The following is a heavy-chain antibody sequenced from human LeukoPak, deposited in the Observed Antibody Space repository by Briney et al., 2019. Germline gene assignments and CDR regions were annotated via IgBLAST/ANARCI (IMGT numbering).Heavy chain of an antibody. D-gene: IGHD3-10*01. CDR1: GFTFSSYG. J-gene: IGHJ4*02. Sequence: GGSLRLSCAASGFTFSSYGMHWVRQAPGKGLEWVAVISYDGSNKYYADSVKGRFTISRDNTKNTMYLQMNSLRAEDTAVYYCAKDAEGVTVYHFDYWGQGTLVTVSS. CDR3: AKDAEGVTVYHFDY. CDR2: ISYDGSNK. V-gene: IGHV3-30*18.